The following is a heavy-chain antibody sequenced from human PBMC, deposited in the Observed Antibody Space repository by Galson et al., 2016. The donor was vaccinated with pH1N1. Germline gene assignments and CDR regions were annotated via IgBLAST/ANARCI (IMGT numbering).Heavy chain of an antibody. CDR2: IYHSGST. D-gene: IGHD2-8*01. CDR1: GYSISSGYY. Sequence: SETLSLTCAVTGYSISSGYYWGWIRQPPGKGLEWIGSIYHSGSTYYNPSLKSRLTISLGGSRKQFSLKLTSGTAAATAVYYFARLTGVFETADAFDIWGQGTMVTVTP. CDR3: ARLTGVFETADAFDI. V-gene: IGHV4-38-2*01. J-gene: IGHJ3*02.